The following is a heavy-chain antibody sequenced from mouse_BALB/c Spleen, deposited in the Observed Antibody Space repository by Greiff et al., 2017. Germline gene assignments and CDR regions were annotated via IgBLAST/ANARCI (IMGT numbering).Heavy chain of an antibody. CDR3: ARSYYGNYGFAY. J-gene: IGHJ3*01. D-gene: IGHD2-10*01. CDR2: INPSNGRT. CDR1: GYTFTSYW. V-gene: IGHV1S81*02. Sequence: QVQLQQSGAELVKPGASVKLSCKASGYTFTSYWMHWVKQRPGQGLEWIGEINPSNGRTNYNEKFKSKATLTVDKSSSTAYMQLSSLTSEDSAVYYCARSYYGNYGFAYWGQGTLVTVSA.